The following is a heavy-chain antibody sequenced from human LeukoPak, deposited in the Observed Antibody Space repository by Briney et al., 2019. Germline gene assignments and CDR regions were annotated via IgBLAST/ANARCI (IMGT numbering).Heavy chain of an antibody. CDR2: LSFDGSIK. CDR3: AAWRGYDSGSFSGPLDY. J-gene: IGHJ4*02. Sequence: GALRLSCAASGFTFSRYSMHWVRQAPGKGVEWVAVLSFDGSIKSYADSVKGRFTISRDTPRNTLYLQMNSLRGEDTAIYYCAAWRGYDSGSFSGPLDYWGQGTLVLVSS. CDR1: GFTFSRYS. D-gene: IGHD3-10*01. V-gene: IGHV3-30-3*01.